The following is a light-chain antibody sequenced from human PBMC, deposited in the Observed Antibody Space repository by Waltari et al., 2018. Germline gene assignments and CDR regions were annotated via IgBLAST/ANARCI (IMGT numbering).Light chain of an antibody. V-gene: IGKV3-15*01. CDR2: GAS. J-gene: IGKJ1*01. CDR3: LQYNNWPSWT. Sequence: EIVMTQSPATLSVSPGERATLSCRASQSVSSNLAWYQQKPGQAPRLLIYGASTSATGIPARFSGSGSGTEFTLTISSMQSEDFAVYYCLQYNNWPSWTFGQGTKVEIK. CDR1: QSVSSN.